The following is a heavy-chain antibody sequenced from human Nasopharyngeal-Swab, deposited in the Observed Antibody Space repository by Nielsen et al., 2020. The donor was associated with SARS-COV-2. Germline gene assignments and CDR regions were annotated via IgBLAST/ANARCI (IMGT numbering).Heavy chain of an antibody. V-gene: IGHV3-30-3*01. D-gene: IGHD3-22*01. Sequence: WIRQPPGKGLEWVAVISYDGSNKYYADSVKGRFTISRDNSKNTLYLQMNSLGAEDTAVYYCASLGDSSGYYYRIDGYAHDAHDAFDIWGQGTMVTVSS. CDR2: ISYDGSNK. J-gene: IGHJ3*02. CDR3: ASLGDSSGYYYRIDGYAHDAHDAFDI.